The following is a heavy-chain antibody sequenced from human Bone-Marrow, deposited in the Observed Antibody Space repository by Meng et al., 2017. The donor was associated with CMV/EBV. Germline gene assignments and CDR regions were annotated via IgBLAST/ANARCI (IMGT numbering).Heavy chain of an antibody. D-gene: IGHD6-13*01. CDR1: GFTFTSYA. V-gene: IGHV3-30*04. J-gene: IGHJ4*02. CDR2: ISYDGSNK. CDR3: AREEMGSSWYHSFGLGGIFDY. Sequence: GESLKISCAASGFTFTSYAMSWVRQAPGKGLEWVAVISYDGSNKYYADSVKGRFTISRDNSKNTLYLQVNSLRAEDTAVYYCAREEMGSSWYHSFGLGGIFDYWGQGTLVTVSS.